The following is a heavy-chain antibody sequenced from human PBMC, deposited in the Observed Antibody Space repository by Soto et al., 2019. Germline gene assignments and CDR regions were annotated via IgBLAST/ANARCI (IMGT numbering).Heavy chain of an antibody. J-gene: IGHJ4*02. CDR1: GYTFTSYG. V-gene: IGHV1-18*01. Sequence: ASVKVSCKASGYTFTSYGISWVRQAPGQGLEWMGWISAYNGNTNYAQKLQGRVTMTTDTSTSTAYMELRSLRSDDTAVYYCARAGLMITFGGVDDYWGQGTLVTVSS. D-gene: IGHD3-16*01. CDR2: ISAYNGNT. CDR3: ARAGLMITFGGVDDY.